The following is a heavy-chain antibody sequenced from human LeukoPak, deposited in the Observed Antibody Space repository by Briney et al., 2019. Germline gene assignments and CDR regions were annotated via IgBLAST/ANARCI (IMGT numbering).Heavy chain of an antibody. Sequence: PGGSLRLSCAASGFPFSSYSMNWVRQAPGKGLEWVSSISSSSSYIYYADSVKGRFTISRDNAKNSLYLQMNSLRAEDTAVYYCARAEYGDYAGFDYWGQGTLVTVSS. J-gene: IGHJ4*02. D-gene: IGHD4-17*01. CDR2: ISSSSSYI. CDR1: GFPFSSYS. CDR3: ARAEYGDYAGFDY. V-gene: IGHV3-21*01.